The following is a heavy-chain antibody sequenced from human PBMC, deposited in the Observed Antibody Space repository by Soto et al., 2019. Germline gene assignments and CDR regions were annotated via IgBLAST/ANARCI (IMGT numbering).Heavy chain of an antibody. CDR1: GGSISSYY. V-gene: IGHV4-59*01. J-gene: IGHJ5*02. D-gene: IGHD2-2*01. CDR2: IYYSGST. Sequence: SETLSLTCTVSGGSISSYYWSWIRQPPGKGLEWIGYIYYSGSTNYNPSLKSRVPISVDTSKNQYSLKLSSVTAADTAVYYCARGPDIVVVPAAIGLKLDPWGQGTLVTVSS. CDR3: ARGPDIVVVPAAIGLKLDP.